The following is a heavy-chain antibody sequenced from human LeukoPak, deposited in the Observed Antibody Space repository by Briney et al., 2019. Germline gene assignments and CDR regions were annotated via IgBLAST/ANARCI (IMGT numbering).Heavy chain of an antibody. V-gene: IGHV3-7*01. CDR2: IKQDGSDK. CDR3: ARIGITNYHDSSGYFDY. Sequence: GGSLRLFCAASGFTFSGYWMSWVRQAPGKGLEWVAHIKQDGSDKYYVDSVKGRFTISRDNAKNSLYLQMNSLRAEDTAVYYCARIGITNYHDSSGYFDYWGQGTLVTVSS. D-gene: IGHD3-22*01. CDR1: GFTFSGYW. J-gene: IGHJ4*02.